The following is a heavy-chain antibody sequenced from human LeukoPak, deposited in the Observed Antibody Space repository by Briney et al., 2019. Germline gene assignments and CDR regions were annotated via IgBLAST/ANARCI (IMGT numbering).Heavy chain of an antibody. Sequence: GGSLRLSCAASGFTFDDYAMHWVREAPGKGLEWVSGITWNSGRIGYVDSVKGRFTISRDNAKNSLYLQMNNLRAEDTALYYCAKVSKWFGDLLDDAFDIWGQGTMVTVSS. CDR1: GFTFDDYA. CDR3: AKVSKWFGDLLDDAFDI. D-gene: IGHD3-10*01. J-gene: IGHJ3*02. V-gene: IGHV3-9*01. CDR2: ITWNSGRI.